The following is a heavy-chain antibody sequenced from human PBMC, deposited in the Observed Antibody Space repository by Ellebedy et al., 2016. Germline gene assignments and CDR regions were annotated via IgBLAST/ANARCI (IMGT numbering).Heavy chain of an antibody. CDR1: GFTFSSYW. Sequence: GESLKISCAASGFTFSSYWMHWVRQAPGKGLVWVSRINSDGSSTSYADSVKGRFTISRDNAKNTLYLQMNSLRAEDTAVYYCAREDSSGHYYYGMDVWGQGTTVTVSS. V-gene: IGHV3-74*01. J-gene: IGHJ6*02. CDR2: INSDGSST. CDR3: AREDSSGHYYYGMDV. D-gene: IGHD6-19*01.